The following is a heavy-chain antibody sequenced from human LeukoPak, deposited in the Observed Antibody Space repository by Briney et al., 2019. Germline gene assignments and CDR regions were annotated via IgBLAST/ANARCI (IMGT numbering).Heavy chain of an antibody. D-gene: IGHD6-13*01. J-gene: IGHJ4*02. V-gene: IGHV3-20*04. CDR1: GFTFYDYG. CDR2: I. CDR3: ARDLSNNWYTFGY. Sequence: GGSLRLSCEDSGFTFYDYGMSWARHAPGKGLEWVSGIYADSVKGRFTISRDNAKNSLYLQMNSLRAEDTALYYCARDLSNNWYTFGYWGRGTLVTVSS.